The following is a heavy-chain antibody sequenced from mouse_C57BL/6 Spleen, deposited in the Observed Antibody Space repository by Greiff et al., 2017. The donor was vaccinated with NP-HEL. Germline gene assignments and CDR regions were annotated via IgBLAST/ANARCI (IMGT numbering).Heavy chain of an antibody. V-gene: IGHV5-17*01. Sequence: EVMLVESGGGLVKPGGSLKLSCAASGFTFSDYGMHWVRQAPEKGLEWVAYISSGCSTIYYADTVKGRFTISRDNAKNTLFLQMTSLRSEDTAMYYCARGFLFGKGFDYWGQGTTLTVSS. D-gene: IGHD3-1*01. J-gene: IGHJ2*01. CDR1: GFTFSDYG. CDR3: ARGFLFGKGFDY. CDR2: ISSGCSTI.